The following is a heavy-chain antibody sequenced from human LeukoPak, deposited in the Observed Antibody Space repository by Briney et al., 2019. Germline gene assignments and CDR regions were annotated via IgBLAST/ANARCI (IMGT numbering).Heavy chain of an antibody. V-gene: IGHV3-23*01. CDR2: ISGSGGST. Sequence: GGSLRLSCAASGFTFSSYAMSWVRQAPGKGLEWVSAISGSGGSTYYADSVKGRFTISRDNSKNTLYLQMNSLRAEDTAGYYCAKTVGIFPTLSFDYWGQGTLVTVSS. J-gene: IGHJ4*02. D-gene: IGHD3-3*01. CDR3: AKTVGIFPTLSFDY. CDR1: GFTFSSYA.